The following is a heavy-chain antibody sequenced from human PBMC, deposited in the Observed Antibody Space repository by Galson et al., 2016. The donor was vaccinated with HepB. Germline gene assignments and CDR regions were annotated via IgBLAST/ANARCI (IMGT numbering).Heavy chain of an antibody. Sequence: SETLSLTCIVSGDSLRGSSYYWGWIRQPPGKGLEWIGSVYYSGLTYYNPALTSRVTVSVDASKNQFSLKLSSVTAADTAVYYCATIRARGYSYGYVPGIPDYWGQGTLVTVSS. D-gene: IGHD5-18*01. V-gene: IGHV4-39*07. CDR2: VYYSGLT. CDR1: GDSLRGSSYY. J-gene: IGHJ4*02. CDR3: ATIRARGYSYGYVPGIPDY.